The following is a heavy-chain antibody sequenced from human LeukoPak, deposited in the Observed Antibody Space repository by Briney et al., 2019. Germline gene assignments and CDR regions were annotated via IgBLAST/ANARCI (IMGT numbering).Heavy chain of an antibody. V-gene: IGHV3-74*03. Sequence: GGSLRLSCAASGFTFSSYWIHWVRQAPGKGLVWVSRIDSGGNITTYADSVKGRFTISRDNAKNTLYLQMNSLRAEDTAVYYCARISYDSSGYYDYWGQGTLVTVSS. CDR2: IDSGGNIT. CDR1: GFTFSSYW. J-gene: IGHJ4*02. CDR3: ARISYDSSGYYDY. D-gene: IGHD3-22*01.